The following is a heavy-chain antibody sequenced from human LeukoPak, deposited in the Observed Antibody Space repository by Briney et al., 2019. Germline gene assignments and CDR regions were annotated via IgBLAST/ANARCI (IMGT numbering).Heavy chain of an antibody. CDR2: IYTSGST. Sequence: SETLSLTCTVSGGSISSYYWSWIRQPAGKGLEWIGRIYTSGSTNYNPSLKSRVTMSVDTSKNQFSLKLSSVTAADTAVYYCARDLVGATRGRWFDPWGQGTLVTVSS. J-gene: IGHJ5*02. CDR1: GGSISSYY. V-gene: IGHV4-4*07. CDR3: ARDLVGATRGRWFDP. D-gene: IGHD1-26*01.